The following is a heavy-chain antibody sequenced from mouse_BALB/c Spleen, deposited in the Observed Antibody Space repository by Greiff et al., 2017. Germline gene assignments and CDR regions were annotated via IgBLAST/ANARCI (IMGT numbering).Heavy chain of an antibody. CDR1: GYSFTGYY. V-gene: IGHV1-26*01. D-gene: IGHD1-1*01. CDR2: VNPNNGGT. CDR3: ARNYGSSYGYFDV. J-gene: IGHJ1*01. Sequence: EVQRVESGPDLVKPGASVKISCKASGYSFTGYYMHWVKQSHGKSLEWIGRVNPNNGGTSYNQKFKGKAILTVDKSSSTAYMELRSLTSEDSAVYYCARNYGSSYGYFDVWGAGTTVTVSS.